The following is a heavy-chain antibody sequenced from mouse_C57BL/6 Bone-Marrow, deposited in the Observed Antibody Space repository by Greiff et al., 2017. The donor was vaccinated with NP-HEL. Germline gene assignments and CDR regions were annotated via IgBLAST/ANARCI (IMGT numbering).Heavy chain of an antibody. J-gene: IGHJ2*01. D-gene: IGHD1-1*01. CDR3: ARWLFTTVVFDY. CDR1: GYTFTDYY. CDR2: INPNNGGT. Sequence: VQLQQSGPELVKPGASVKISCKASGYTFTDYYMNWVKQSHGKSLEWIGDINPNNGGTSYNQKFKGKATLTVAKSSSTAYMELRSLTSEDSAVYYCARWLFTTVVFDYWGQGTTLTVSS. V-gene: IGHV1-26*01.